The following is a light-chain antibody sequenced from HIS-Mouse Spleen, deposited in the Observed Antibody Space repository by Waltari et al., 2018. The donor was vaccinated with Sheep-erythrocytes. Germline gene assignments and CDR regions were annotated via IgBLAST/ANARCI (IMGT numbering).Light chain of an antibody. Sequence: QSALTQPRSVSGSPGQSVTISCTGTSSDVGGYNYVSWYQQPPGKAPKLMIYDVSKRPSGVPDRFSGSKSGTTASLTISGLQAEDEADYYCCSYAGSYNHVFATGTKVTVL. CDR2: DVS. J-gene: IGLJ1*01. CDR3: CSYAGSYNHV. V-gene: IGLV2-11*01. CDR1: SSDVGGYNY.